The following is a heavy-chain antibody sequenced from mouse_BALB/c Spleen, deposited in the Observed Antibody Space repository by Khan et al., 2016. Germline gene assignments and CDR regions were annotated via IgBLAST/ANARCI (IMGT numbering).Heavy chain of an antibody. V-gene: IGHV9-3*02. CDR3: AEEYYGSNWFAY. CDR2: INTNTGEP. CDR1: GYTFTNYG. J-gene: IGHJ3*01. Sequence: QIQLVQSGPELKKPGETVKISCKASGYTFTNYGMNWVKQAPGKGLKWMGWINTNTGEPTYAEEFKGRFAFSLDTSASTAYLQINNLKNEDTATYFCAEEYYGSNWFAYWGQGTLVTVSA. D-gene: IGHD1-1*01.